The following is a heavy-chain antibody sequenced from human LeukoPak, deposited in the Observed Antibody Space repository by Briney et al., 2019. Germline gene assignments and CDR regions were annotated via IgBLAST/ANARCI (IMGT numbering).Heavy chain of an antibody. J-gene: IGHJ4*02. CDR1: GYSFTSYW. V-gene: IGHV5-51*01. D-gene: IGHD3-10*01. CDR3: ARRYYYGSGSYRPFDY. Sequence: GESLKISCKGSGYSFTSYWIGWVRQMPGKGLEWMGIIYPGDSDTRYSPSFQGQVTISADKSISTAYLQWSSLKASDTAMYYCARRYYYGSGSYRPFDYWGQGTLVTVSS. CDR2: IYPGDSDT.